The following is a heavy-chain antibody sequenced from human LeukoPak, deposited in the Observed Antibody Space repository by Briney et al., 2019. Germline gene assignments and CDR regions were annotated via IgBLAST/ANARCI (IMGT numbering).Heavy chain of an antibody. CDR3: VREGCGGDCYKY. J-gene: IGHJ4*02. V-gene: IGHV3-49*04. CDR1: GFTFSNYA. D-gene: IGHD2-21*02. Sequence: GGSLRLSCAASGFTFSNYAMTWVRQAPGKGLEWVSFVRSKLYGGTTEYAASVKGRFTISRDDSKSIAYLQMNSLKTEDTAVYYCVREGCGGDCYKYWGQGTLVTVSS. CDR2: VRSKLYGGTT.